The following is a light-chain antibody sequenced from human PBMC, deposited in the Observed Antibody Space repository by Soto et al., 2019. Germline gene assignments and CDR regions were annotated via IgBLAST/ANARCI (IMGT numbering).Light chain of an antibody. Sequence: ALTQPAAVSGSPGQSITISCTGTISDIGLYNYVSWYQQHPGKAPKLVIYEVSNRPSGVSDRFSGSKSDNTASLTISGLQAEDEANYYCSSFTTTSTLVFGAGTKVTVL. J-gene: IGLJ1*01. CDR1: ISDIGLYNY. CDR2: EVS. V-gene: IGLV2-14*01. CDR3: SSFTTTSTLV.